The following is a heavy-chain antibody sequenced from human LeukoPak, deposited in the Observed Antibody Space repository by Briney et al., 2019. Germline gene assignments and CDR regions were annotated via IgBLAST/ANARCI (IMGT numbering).Heavy chain of an antibody. V-gene: IGHV3-43*01. CDR3: ARDIRGNYFDS. D-gene: IGHD3-16*01. J-gene: IGHJ4*02. CDR2: ISRDGSTP. CDR1: GFIFDDSL. Sequence: GGSLRLSCVASGFIFDDSLMHWVRQAPGKGLEWISLISRDGSTPYYADSVKGRFTISRDNSKNALFLQMNSLTPEDTAVYYCARDIRGNYFDSWGQGTLVTVSS.